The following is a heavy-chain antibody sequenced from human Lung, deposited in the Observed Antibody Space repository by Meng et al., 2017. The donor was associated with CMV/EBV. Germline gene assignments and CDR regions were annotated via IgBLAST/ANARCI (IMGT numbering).Heavy chain of an antibody. J-gene: IGHJ6*02. D-gene: IGHD1-26*01. V-gene: IGHV4-34*01. Sequence: SCAVYGGSFSGYYWSWIRQPPGKGLEWIGEINHSGSTNYNPSLKSRVTISVDTSKNQFSLKLSSVTAADTAVYYCARAPIVGATRAWFYYGMDVXRQGXTVTVSS. CDR2: INHSGST. CDR3: ARAPIVGATRAWFYYGMDV. CDR1: GGSFSGYY.